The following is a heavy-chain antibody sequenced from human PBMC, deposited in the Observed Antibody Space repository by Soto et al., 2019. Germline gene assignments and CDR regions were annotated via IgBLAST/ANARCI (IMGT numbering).Heavy chain of an antibody. CDR1: GFPCILYS. V-gene: IGHV3-21*01. CDR3: VRARSTDSRPDY. CDR2: ITSSSSYI. Sequence: GGSLILSCAASGFPCILYSMIWVRPALGKGLEWVASITSSSSYIYYEDSLKGRFTISRDNAKNSLFLQLDSLRAEDTAVYFCVRARSTDSRPDYWGQGTLVTVSS. D-gene: IGHD3-22*01. J-gene: IGHJ4*02.